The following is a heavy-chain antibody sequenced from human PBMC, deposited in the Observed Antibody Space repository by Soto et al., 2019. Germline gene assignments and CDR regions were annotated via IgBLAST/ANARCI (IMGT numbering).Heavy chain of an antibody. CDR1: GYTFTSYG. J-gene: IGHJ4*02. CDR2: ISAYNGNT. CDR3: ARDHIAYSSTGYFDY. V-gene: IGHV1-18*01. Sequence: ASVKVSCKASGYTFTSYGISWVLQAPGQGLEWMGWISAYNGNTNYAQKLQGRVTMTTDTSTSTAYMELRSLRSDDTAVYYCARDHIAYSSTGYFDYCGQGTLVTVSS. D-gene: IGHD2-21*01.